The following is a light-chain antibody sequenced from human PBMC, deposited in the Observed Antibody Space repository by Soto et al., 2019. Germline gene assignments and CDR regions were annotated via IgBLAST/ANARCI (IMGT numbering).Light chain of an antibody. CDR3: QQYHDWRRT. J-gene: IGKJ2*01. Sequence: DIQMTQSPSTLSGSVGDRVTITCRASQTISSWLAWYQQKPGKAPKLLIYKASTLKSGVPSRFSGSGSGTEFTLTISSLQSEDFASYFCQQYHDWRRTFGQGTKVDIK. CDR2: KAS. CDR1: QTISSW. V-gene: IGKV1-5*03.